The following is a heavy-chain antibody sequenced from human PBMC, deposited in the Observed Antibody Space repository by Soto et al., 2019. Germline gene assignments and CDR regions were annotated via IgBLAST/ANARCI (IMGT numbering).Heavy chain of an antibody. V-gene: IGHV4-39*01. D-gene: IGHD2-15*01. CDR3: ARLVVVSPFENP. Sequence: PSETLSLTCTVSGGSINTNNYYWGWVRQPPGKGLEWSGSVFYNVTTYYSPSLKSRVTISFATCRTQFSLRLKSVTAADTAVYYCARLVVVSPFENPWGQGTRVTVSS. J-gene: IGHJ5*02. CDR2: VFYNVTT. CDR1: GGSINTNNYY.